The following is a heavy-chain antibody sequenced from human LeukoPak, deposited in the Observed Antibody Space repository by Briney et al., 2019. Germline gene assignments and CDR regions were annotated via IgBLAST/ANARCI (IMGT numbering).Heavy chain of an antibody. CDR1: GGSISSYY. D-gene: IGHD4-17*01. Sequence: PSETLSLTCTVSGGSISSYYWSWIRQPPGKGLEWIGYIYYSGSTNYNPSLKSRVTISVDTSKNQFSLKLSSVTAADTAVYYCARGGDDYGDYATDYYFDYWGQGTLVTVSS. J-gene: IGHJ4*02. CDR2: IYYSGST. V-gene: IGHV4-59*01. CDR3: ARGGDDYGDYATDYYFDY.